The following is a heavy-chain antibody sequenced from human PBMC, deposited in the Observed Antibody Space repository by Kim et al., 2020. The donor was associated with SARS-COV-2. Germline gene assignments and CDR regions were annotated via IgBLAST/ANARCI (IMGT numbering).Heavy chain of an antibody. CDR3: ASGVDTASY. Sequence: GRTYYNPSLKSRVTISVDTSKNQFSLKLSSVTAADTAVYYCASGVDTASYWGQGTLVTVSS. J-gene: IGHJ4*02. V-gene: IGHV4-39*07. D-gene: IGHD5-18*01. CDR2: GRT.